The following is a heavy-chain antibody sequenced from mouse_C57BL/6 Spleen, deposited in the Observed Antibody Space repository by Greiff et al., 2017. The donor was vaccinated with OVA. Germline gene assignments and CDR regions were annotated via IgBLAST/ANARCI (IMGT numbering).Heavy chain of an antibody. D-gene: IGHD4-1*01. CDR2: IYPGSGNT. V-gene: IGHV1-66*01. CDR1: GYSFTSYY. J-gene: IGHJ4*01. Sequence: VQLQQSGPELVKPGASVKISCKASGYSFTSYYIHWVKQRPGQGLEWIGWIYPGSGNTKYNEKFKGKATLTADTSSSTAYMQLSSLTSEDSAVYYCARRWDDAMDYWGQRTSVTVSS. CDR3: ARRWDDAMDY.